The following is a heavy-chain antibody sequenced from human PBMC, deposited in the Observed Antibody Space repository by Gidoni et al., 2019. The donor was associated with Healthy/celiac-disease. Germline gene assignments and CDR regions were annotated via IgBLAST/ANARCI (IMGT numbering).Heavy chain of an antibody. CDR1: GFTFSSYA. CDR2: ISYDGSNK. D-gene: IGHD3-10*01. Sequence: QVQLVESGGGVVQPGRSLRLSCAASGFTFSSYAMHWVRQAPGKGLEWVAVISYDGSNKYYADAVKGRFTISRDNSKNTLYLQMNSLRAEDTAVYYCARDRVRGVKVIRDAFDIWGQGTMVTVSS. J-gene: IGHJ3*02. V-gene: IGHV3-30*04. CDR3: ARDRVRGVKVIRDAFDI.